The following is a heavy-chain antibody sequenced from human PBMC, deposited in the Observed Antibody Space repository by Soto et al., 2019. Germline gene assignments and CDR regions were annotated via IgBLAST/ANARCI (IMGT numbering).Heavy chain of an antibody. Sequence: QVTLKESGPVLVKPTETLTLTCTVSGLSLSNARMGVSWIRQPPGKALEWLAHIFSNDEKSYSTSLKSRLTISKDTSKSQVVLTVTNLDPVDTATYYCARFLGDSSGNPQFDYWGQGTLFTVSS. D-gene: IGHD3-22*01. CDR2: IFSNDEK. V-gene: IGHV2-26*01. CDR3: ARFLGDSSGNPQFDY. J-gene: IGHJ4*02. CDR1: GLSLSNARMG.